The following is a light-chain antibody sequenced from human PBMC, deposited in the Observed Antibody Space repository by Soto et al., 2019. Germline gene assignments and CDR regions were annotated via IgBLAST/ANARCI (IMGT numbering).Light chain of an antibody. J-gene: IGLJ3*02. V-gene: IGLV2-14*01. CDR2: EVN. CDR3: SSYSGSNTLV. Sequence: QSALTQPASVSGSPGQSITISCTGTSSDVGGYNFVSWYQQHPGKAPKLMIYEVNKRPSGVSNRFSGSKSANTASLTISGLQAEDEADYYCSSYSGSNTLVFGGGTKLTVL. CDR1: SSDVGGYNF.